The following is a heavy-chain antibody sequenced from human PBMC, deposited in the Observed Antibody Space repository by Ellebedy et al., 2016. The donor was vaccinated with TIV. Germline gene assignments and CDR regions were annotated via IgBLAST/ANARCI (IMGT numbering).Heavy chain of an antibody. CDR3: AADRCSGGSCYSSYYYGMDV. CDR2: IVVGSGNT. CDR1: GFTFTSSA. J-gene: IGHJ6*02. V-gene: IGHV1-58*01. Sequence: SVKVSCXASGFTFTSSAVQWVRQARGQRLEWIGWIVVGSGNTNYAQKFQERVTITRDMSTSTAYMELSSLRSEDTAVYYCAADRCSGGSCYSSYYYGMDVWGQGTTVTVSS. D-gene: IGHD2-15*01.